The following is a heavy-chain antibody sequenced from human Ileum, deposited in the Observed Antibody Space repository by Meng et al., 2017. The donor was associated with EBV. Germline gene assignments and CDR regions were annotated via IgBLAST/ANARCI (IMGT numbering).Heavy chain of an antibody. J-gene: IGHJ4*02. Sequence: AKLVQSGGEVKKPGASVKVSCNASGYTFTNYGITWVRQAPGQGLEWMGWISAYNGNTNYAQTLQGRVTMTTDTSTSTAYMELGSLRSDDTAVYYCARVEVGITSGDYWGQGTLVTVSS. D-gene: IGHD1-26*01. CDR2: ISAYNGNT. V-gene: IGHV1-18*01. CDR1: GYTFTNYG. CDR3: ARVEVGITSGDY.